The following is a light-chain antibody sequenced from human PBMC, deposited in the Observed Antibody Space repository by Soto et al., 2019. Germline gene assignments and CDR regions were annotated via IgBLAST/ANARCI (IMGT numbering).Light chain of an antibody. CDR3: LLYDGGAVV. J-gene: IGLJ2*01. CDR1: TGAVTSGYY. V-gene: IGLV7-43*01. CDR2: STS. Sequence: QAVVTQEPSLTVSPGGTVTLTCASSTGAVTSGYYPNWFQQKPGQAPRALIYSTSTKHSGTPDRFSGSLLGGKAALKLSGVQPEDEAEYYCLLYDGGAVVFGGGTKLTVL.